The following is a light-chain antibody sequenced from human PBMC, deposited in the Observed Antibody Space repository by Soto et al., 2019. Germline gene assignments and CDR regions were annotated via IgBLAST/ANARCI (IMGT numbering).Light chain of an antibody. CDR3: HQYGSSPYT. CDR2: GAS. V-gene: IGKV3-20*01. CDR1: QSVSSSS. J-gene: IGKJ2*01. Sequence: EIVLTQSPGTLSLSPGERATLSCRASQSVSSSSLAWYQQKPGQAPRLLIYGASSRATGIPDRFSGSVSGTDFTLTISRMEPEDFAVFYCHQYGSSPYTFGQGTKLEIK.